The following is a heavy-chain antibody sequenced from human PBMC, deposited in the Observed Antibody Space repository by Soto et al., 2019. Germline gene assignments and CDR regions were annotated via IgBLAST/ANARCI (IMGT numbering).Heavy chain of an antibody. V-gene: IGHV1-46*01. CDR3: ARENFDVVRATLFDC. D-gene: IGHD1-26*01. CDR1: GYTFTSYY. CDR2: INPSGGST. J-gene: IGHJ4*02. Sequence: GASVKVSCKASGYTFTSYYIHWVRQAPGQGLEWMGIINPSGGSTSYAQKFQGRVTMTRDTSTSTVYMELSSLRSEDTAVYYCARENFDVVRATLFDCWGQGTLVTVSS.